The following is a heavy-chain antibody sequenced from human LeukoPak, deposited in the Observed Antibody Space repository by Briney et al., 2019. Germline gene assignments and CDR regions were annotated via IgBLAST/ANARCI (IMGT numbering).Heavy chain of an antibody. D-gene: IGHD3-22*01. CDR1: GGSISSYY. J-gene: IGHJ5*02. CDR3: ARLYSSGYYYVEWFDP. CDR2: IHYSGST. V-gene: IGHV4-59*08. Sequence: PSETLSLTCTVSGGSISSYYWSWIRQPPGKGLEWIGYIHYSGSTNYNPSLKSRLTISVNTSKNQFSLKLSSVTAADTAVYYCARLYSSGYYYVEWFDPWGQGTLVTVSS.